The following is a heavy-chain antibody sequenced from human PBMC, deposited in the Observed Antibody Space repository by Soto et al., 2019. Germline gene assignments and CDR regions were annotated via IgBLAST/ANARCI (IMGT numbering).Heavy chain of an antibody. V-gene: IGHV3-48*01. Sequence: EVQLVESGGGLVQPGGSLRLSCAASGFTFSSYSMNWVHQAPGKGLEWVSYISSSSSTIYYADSVKGRFTIYRDNAKNSLYLQMNSLRADDTAVYYCARADSGYAHGYYYYGMDVWGQGTTVTVSS. J-gene: IGHJ6*02. CDR3: ARADSGYAHGYYYYGMDV. CDR2: ISSSSSTI. CDR1: GFTFSSYS. D-gene: IGHD5-12*01.